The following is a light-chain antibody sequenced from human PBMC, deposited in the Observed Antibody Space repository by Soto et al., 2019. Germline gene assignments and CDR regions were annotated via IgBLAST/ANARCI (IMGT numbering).Light chain of an antibody. Sequence: EIVLTQSPGTLSLSPGERATLSCRASQSVSDMYLAWYQHKPGQDPRLLIYASNRATGIPDRFSSSGSGTGFTLTINRLEPEDFAEYYCQHYGTSALFGPGTKVEIK. CDR2: AS. J-gene: IGKJ3*01. CDR1: QSVSDMY. V-gene: IGKV3-20*01. CDR3: QHYGTSAL.